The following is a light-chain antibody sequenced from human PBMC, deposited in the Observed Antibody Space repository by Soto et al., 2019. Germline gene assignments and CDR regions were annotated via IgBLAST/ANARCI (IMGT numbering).Light chain of an antibody. CDR2: LAS. CDR1: QGIRNY. J-gene: IGKJ4*01. CDR3: QYLNSFPLT. V-gene: IGKV1-9*01. Sequence: IQLTQSPSSLSASVGDRVTITCRASQGIRNYLAWYQQKPGKAPQLLIYLASTLQGGVPSRFSGSGSWTDFSLTISSLQPEDVATYYCQYLNSFPLTFGGGTKVEIK.